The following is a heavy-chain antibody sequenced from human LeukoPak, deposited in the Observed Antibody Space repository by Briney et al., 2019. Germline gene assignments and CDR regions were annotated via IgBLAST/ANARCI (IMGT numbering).Heavy chain of an antibody. CDR3: AGERDTAMDYYYYYYMDV. J-gene: IGHJ6*03. Sequence: SETLSLTCTVSGGSISSYYWSWIRQPAGKGLEWIGRIYTSGSTNYNPSLKSRVTMSVDTSKNQFSLKLSSVTAADTAVYYCAGERDTAMDYYYYYYMDVWGKGTTVTVSS. CDR2: IYTSGST. D-gene: IGHD5-18*01. V-gene: IGHV4-4*07. CDR1: GGSISSYY.